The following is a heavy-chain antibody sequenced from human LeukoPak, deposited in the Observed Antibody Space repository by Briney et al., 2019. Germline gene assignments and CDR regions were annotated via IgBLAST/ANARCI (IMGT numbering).Heavy chain of an antibody. CDR1: GGSISSYY. V-gene: IGHV4-59*01. J-gene: IGHJ6*03. CDR3: ARVHGDYHVGGYYYYYMDV. Sequence: SETLSLTCTVSGGSISSYYWSWIRQPPGKGLEWIGYIYYGGSTNYNPSLKSRVTISVDTSKNQFSLKLSSVTAADTAVYYCARVHGDYHVGGYYYYYMDVWGKGTTVTVSS. D-gene: IGHD4-17*01. CDR2: IYYGGST.